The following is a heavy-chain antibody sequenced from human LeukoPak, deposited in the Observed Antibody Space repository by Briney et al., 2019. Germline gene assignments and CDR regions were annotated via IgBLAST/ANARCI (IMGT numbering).Heavy chain of an antibody. CDR3: ARVRIGGYCGGDCYSPDY. Sequence: GGSLRLSCAASGFTFSSFGMHWVRQAPGKGLEWVAFILYDGSDQYYADSVKRRLSISRDNSKNTLYLQMNSLRAEDTAMYYCARVRIGGYCGGDCYSPDYWGQGTLVTVSS. CDR1: GFTFSSFG. J-gene: IGHJ4*02. V-gene: IGHV3-30*02. CDR2: ILYDGSDQ. D-gene: IGHD2-21*02.